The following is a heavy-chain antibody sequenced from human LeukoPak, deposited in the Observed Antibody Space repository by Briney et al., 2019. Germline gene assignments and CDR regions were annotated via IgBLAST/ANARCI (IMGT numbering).Heavy chain of an antibody. J-gene: IGHJ4*02. CDR2: IKQDGSER. Sequence: GGSLRLSCAASGFTFTTYWMSWVRQAPGKGPEWVANIKQDGSERYYVDSVKGRFTISRDNAKNSLYLQMNSLRDEDTAVYYCVRAWYYFDYWGQGTLVTVSS. V-gene: IGHV3-7*01. CDR1: GFTFTTYW. CDR3: VRAWYYFDY.